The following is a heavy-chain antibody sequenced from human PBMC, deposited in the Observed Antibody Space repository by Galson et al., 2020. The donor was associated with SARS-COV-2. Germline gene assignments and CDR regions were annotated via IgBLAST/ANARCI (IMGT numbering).Heavy chain of an antibody. CDR3: AREINYCSSTSCYYYYYYMDV. Sequence: GGSLRLSCAASGFTFSSYSMNWVRQAPGKGLEWVSYISSSSSTIYYADSVKGRFTISRDNAKNSLYLQMNSLRAEDTAVYYCAREINYCSSTSCYYYYYYMDVWCKGTTVTVSS. CDR2: ISSSSSTI. J-gene: IGHJ6*03. D-gene: IGHD2-2*01. V-gene: IGHV3-48*04. CDR1: GFTFSSYS.